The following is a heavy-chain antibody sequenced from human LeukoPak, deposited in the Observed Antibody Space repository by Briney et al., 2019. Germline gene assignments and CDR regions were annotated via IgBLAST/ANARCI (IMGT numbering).Heavy chain of an antibody. Sequence: ASVKVSCKASGYTFTSYGISWVRQAPGQGLEWMGWISAYNGNTNYAQKLQGRVTMTEDTSTDTAYMELSSLRSEDTAVYYCATDSRGGLIAWGQGTLVTVSS. J-gene: IGHJ4*02. D-gene: IGHD3-22*01. CDR2: ISAYNGNT. CDR1: GYTFTSYG. CDR3: ATDSRGGLIA. V-gene: IGHV1-18*01.